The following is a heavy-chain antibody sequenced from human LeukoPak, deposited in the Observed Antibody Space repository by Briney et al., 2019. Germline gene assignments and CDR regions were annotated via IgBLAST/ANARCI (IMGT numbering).Heavy chain of an antibody. Sequence: TSETLSLTCTVSGGSISSYYWSWIRQPAGKGLEWIGRIYTSGSTNYNPSHKSRVTMSVDTSKNQFSLKLSSVTAADTAVYYCARDDILGYCSSTSCPRVNWFDPWGQGTLVTVSS. J-gene: IGHJ5*02. D-gene: IGHD2-2*01. CDR3: ARDDILGYCSSTSCPRVNWFDP. CDR1: GGSISSYY. CDR2: IYTSGST. V-gene: IGHV4-4*07.